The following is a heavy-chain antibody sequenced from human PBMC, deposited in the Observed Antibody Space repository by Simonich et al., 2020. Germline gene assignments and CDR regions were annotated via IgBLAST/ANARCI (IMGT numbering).Heavy chain of an antibody. CDR1: GFTFDDYD. CDR3: AKDVAAAGTEYFQH. J-gene: IGHJ1*01. Sequence: EVQLVESGGGLVQPGRSLRLSCAASGFTFDDYDMHWVRQAPGKVRGWVSGISWNNGSIGYAYSVKGRFTISRDNAKNSLYLQMNSLRAEDTALYYCAKDVAAAGTEYFQHWGQGTLVTVSS. CDR2: ISWNNGSI. V-gene: IGHV3-9*01. D-gene: IGHD6-13*01.